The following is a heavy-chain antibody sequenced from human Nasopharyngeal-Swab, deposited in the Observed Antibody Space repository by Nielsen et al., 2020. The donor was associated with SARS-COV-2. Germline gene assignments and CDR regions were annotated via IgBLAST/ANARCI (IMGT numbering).Heavy chain of an antibody. D-gene: IGHD1-14*01. Sequence: GESLKISCAASGFTVSSNYMSWVRQAPGKGLEWVSVIYSGGSTYYADSVKGRFTISRDNSKNTLYLQMNSLRAEDTAVYYCARVETANYYYYGMDVWGQGTTVTVSS. CDR1: GFTVSSNY. CDR2: IYSGGST. J-gene: IGHJ6*02. CDR3: ARVETANYYYYGMDV. V-gene: IGHV3-53*01.